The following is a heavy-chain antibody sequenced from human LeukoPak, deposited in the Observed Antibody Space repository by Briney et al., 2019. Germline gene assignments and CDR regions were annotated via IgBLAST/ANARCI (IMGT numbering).Heavy chain of an antibody. Sequence: GGSLRLSCAASGFSVTSNYMSWVRQAPGKGLEWVSVIYSGGSTYYADSVKGRFTISRHNSKNTLYLQMNSLRAEDTAVYYCARAPEWLIFDYWGQGTLVTVSS. CDR3: ARAPEWLIFDY. V-gene: IGHV3-53*04. CDR1: GFSVTSNY. J-gene: IGHJ4*02. D-gene: IGHD6-19*01. CDR2: IYSGGST.